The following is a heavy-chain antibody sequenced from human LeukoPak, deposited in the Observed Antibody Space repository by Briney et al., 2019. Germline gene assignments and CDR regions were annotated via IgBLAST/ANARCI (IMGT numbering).Heavy chain of an antibody. Sequence: GGSLRLSCAASGFTFSSYAINWVRQAPGKGLEWVAGISSGDRTFHAESVKGRFTISRDKSKDTLYLQMSSLRAEDTAVYYCAKDATASPYFHWFDNWGQGTQVIVSS. CDR1: GFTFSSYA. D-gene: IGHD3-9*01. CDR2: ISSGDRT. CDR3: AKDATASPYFHWFDN. J-gene: IGHJ4*02. V-gene: IGHV3-23*01.